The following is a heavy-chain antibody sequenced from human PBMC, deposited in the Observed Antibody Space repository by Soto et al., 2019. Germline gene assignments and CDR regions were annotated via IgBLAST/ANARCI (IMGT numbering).Heavy chain of an antibody. CDR3: ARGMDRKIGLFDL. CDR2: VYYNGAT. D-gene: IGHD3-16*01. J-gene: IGHJ4*02. CDR1: GGSISGLY. Sequence: QVLLQESGPGLVKPSETLSITCTVSGGSISGLYWSWIRQAPGRRLEWFGYVYYNGATNYNPSLKSRVAMSVDTSKNQFSLNLSSVTAADTAVYYCARGMDRKIGLFDLWGQGSLVTVSS. V-gene: IGHV4-59*11.